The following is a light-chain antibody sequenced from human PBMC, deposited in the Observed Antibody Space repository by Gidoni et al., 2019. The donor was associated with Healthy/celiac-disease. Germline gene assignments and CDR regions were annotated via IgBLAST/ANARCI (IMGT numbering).Light chain of an antibody. CDR1: QSISSY. V-gene: IGKV1-39*01. J-gene: IGKJ1*01. Sequence: DIQMTQSTSSLSASVGDRVTITCRARQSISSYLNWYQQKPGKAPKLLIYAASSLQSGVPSRFSVSGSGTDFTLTISRLQPEDFATYYCQQSYSTPPWTFGQGTKVEI. CDR2: AAS. CDR3: QQSYSTPPWT.